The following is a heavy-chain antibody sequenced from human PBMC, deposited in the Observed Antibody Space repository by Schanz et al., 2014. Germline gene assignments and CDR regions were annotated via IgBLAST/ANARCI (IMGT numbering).Heavy chain of an antibody. CDR1: GFTFSDAW. D-gene: IGHD4-17*01. CDR2: FDAHDGRA. CDR3: ARKMKLGVYGGKGHDSLDI. J-gene: IGHJ3*02. Sequence: EVQLVESGGGLVKPGGFLRLSCAASGFTFSDAWMSWVRQAPGKGLEWVSGFDAHDGRAYYADSAKGRFTISRDNAKNTLYLQMNTLRAEDTAVYYCARKMKLGVYGGKGHDSLDIWGQGTMVTVSS. V-gene: IGHV3-74*02.